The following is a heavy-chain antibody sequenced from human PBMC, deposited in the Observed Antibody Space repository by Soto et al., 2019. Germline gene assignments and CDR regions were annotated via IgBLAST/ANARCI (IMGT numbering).Heavy chain of an antibody. CDR2: MNPNSGNT. J-gene: IGHJ5*02. Sequence: QVQLVQSGAEVKKPGASVKVSCKASGYTFTSYDINWVRQATGQGLEWRGWMNPNSGNTGYAQKFQGRVTMTRNTSISTAYMELSSLRSEDTAVYYCARPGYCTNGVCPNWFDPWGQGTLVTVSS. V-gene: IGHV1-8*01. CDR1: GYTFTSYD. D-gene: IGHD2-8*01. CDR3: ARPGYCTNGVCPNWFDP.